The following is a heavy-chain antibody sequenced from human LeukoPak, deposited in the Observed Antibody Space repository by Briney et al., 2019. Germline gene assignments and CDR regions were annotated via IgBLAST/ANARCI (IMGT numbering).Heavy chain of an antibody. CDR2: ISRGGDVT. D-gene: IGHD2-15*01. J-gene: IGHJ4*02. CDR1: GFTLSTYA. V-gene: IGHV3-23*01. Sequence: GGSLRLSCAASGFTLSTYAMTWLRQAPGKGLEWVSLISRGGDVTYYADSVKGRFTISRDSSKNTLYLQMHSLGAEDTAVYYCAARPGEVAVPYDYWGQGTLVTVSS. CDR3: AARPGEVAVPYDY.